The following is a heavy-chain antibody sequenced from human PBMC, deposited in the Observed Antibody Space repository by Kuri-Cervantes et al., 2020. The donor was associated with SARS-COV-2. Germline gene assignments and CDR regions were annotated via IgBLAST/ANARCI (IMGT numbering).Heavy chain of an antibody. CDR3: ARGTTIFGVAIDY. J-gene: IGHJ4*02. D-gene: IGHD3-3*01. CDR1: GGSISSYY. V-gene: IGHV4-59*01. CDR2: IYYSGST. Sequence: GSLRLSCTVSGGSISSYYRSWIRQPPGKGLEWIGYIYYSGSTNYNPSLKSRVTISVDTSKNQFSLKLSSVTAADTAVYYCARGTTIFGVAIDYWGQGTLVTVSS.